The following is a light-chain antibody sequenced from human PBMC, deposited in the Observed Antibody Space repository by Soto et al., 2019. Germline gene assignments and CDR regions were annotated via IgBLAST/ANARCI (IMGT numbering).Light chain of an antibody. Sequence: QSVLTQPPSESGAPGQRVTISCTGSSSNIGAGYDVHWYQQLPGTAPKLLIYNSIHRPSGVPDRFSGSKSGTSASLAITGLRAEDEADYYCQSYDSSLSGSLFGGGTKLTVL. CDR1: SSNIGAGYD. CDR2: NSI. J-gene: IGLJ2*01. V-gene: IGLV1-40*01. CDR3: QSYDSSLSGSL.